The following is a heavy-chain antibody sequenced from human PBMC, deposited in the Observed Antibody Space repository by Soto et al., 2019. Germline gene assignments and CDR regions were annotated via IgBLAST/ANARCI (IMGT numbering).Heavy chain of an antibody. CDR3: ARGWATVPTRHAFDI. Sequence: PGGSLRLSCAASGFTFISYSMNWVRQAPGKGLEWVSYISSSSSTIYYADSVKGRFTISRDNAKNSLYLQMNSLRDEDTAVYYCARGWATVPTRHAFDIRGQGTIVNVS. D-gene: IGHD4-17*01. CDR2: ISSSSSTI. J-gene: IGHJ3*02. CDR1: GFTFISYS. V-gene: IGHV3-48*02.